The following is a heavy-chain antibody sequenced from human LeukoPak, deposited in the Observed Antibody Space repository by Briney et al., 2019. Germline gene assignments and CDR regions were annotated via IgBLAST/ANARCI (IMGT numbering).Heavy chain of an antibody. V-gene: IGHV1-2*02. J-gene: IGHJ3*02. D-gene: IGHD3-22*01. CDR3: ESSPYYDNSGYYYADDAFDI. Sequence: GASVKVSCKASGYTFTSYYMHWVRQAPGQGLEWMGWINPNSGGTNYAQKFQGRVTMTRDTSISTAYMELSRLRSDDTAVYYCESSPYYDNSGYYYADDAFDIWGQGTMVTVSS. CDR1: GYTFTSYY. CDR2: INPNSGGT.